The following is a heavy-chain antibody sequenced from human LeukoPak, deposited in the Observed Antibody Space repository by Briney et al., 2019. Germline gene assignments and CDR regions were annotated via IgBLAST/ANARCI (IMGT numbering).Heavy chain of an antibody. D-gene: IGHD2-15*01. J-gene: IGHJ4*02. CDR3: AKAGDIVVVVAAFDY. Sequence: GRSLRLSCAASGFTFSSYGVHWVRQAPGKGLEWVAVISYDGSNKYYADSVEGRFTISRDNSKNTLYLQMNSLRAEDTAVYYCAKAGDIVVVVAAFDYWGQGTLVTVSS. CDR1: GFTFSSYG. V-gene: IGHV3-30*18. CDR2: ISYDGSNK.